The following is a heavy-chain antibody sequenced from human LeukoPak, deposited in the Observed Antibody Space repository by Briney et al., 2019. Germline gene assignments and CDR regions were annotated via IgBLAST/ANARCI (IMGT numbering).Heavy chain of an antibody. CDR3: ARGIYDILTGYYHYYYYMDV. CDR2: INHSGST. J-gene: IGHJ6*03. V-gene: IGHV4-34*01. D-gene: IGHD3-9*01. CDR1: GGSFSGYY. Sequence: SETLSLTCAVYGGSFSGYYWSWIRQPPGKGLEWIGEINHSGSTNYNLSLKSRVTISVDTSKNQFSLKLSSVTAADTAVYYCARGIYDILTGYYHYYYYMDVWGKGTTVTVSS.